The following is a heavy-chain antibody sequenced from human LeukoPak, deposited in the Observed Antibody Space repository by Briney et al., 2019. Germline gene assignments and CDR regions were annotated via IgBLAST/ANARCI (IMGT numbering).Heavy chain of an antibody. CDR2: IYTSGST. Sequence: SETLSLTCTVSGGSISSGDYYWSWIRQPAGKGLEWIGRIYTSGSTNYNPSLKSRVTISVDTSKNQFSLKLSSVTAADTAVYYCARAHSSSPGLDYWGQGTLVTVSS. CDR1: GGSISSGDYY. CDR3: ARAHSSSPGLDY. D-gene: IGHD6-6*01. V-gene: IGHV4-61*02. J-gene: IGHJ4*02.